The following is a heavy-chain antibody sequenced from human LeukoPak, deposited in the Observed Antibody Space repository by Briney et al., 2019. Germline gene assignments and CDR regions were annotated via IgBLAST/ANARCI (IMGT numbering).Heavy chain of an antibody. CDR1: GFTFSSYA. J-gene: IGHJ5*02. Sequence: GGSLRLSCAASGFTFSSYAMSWVRQAPGKGLEWVSAISGSGGSTYYADSVKGRFTISRDNSKNTLYLQMNSLRAEDTAVYYCAKDPQSSWEPNWFDPWGQGTLVTVSS. V-gene: IGHV3-23*01. CDR2: ISGSGGST. CDR3: AKDPQSSWEPNWFDP. D-gene: IGHD1-26*01.